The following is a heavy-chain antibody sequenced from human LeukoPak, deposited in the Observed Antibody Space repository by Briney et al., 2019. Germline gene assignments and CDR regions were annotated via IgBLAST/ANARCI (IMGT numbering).Heavy chain of an antibody. CDR3: ARYVATSWGSSGWYYFDY. J-gene: IGHJ4*02. CDR1: GYTFTSYG. Sequence: ASVKVSCKASGYTFTSYGISWVRQAPGHGLEWMGWISAYNGNTNYAQKPQGRVTMTTDTSTSTAYMELRSLRSDDTAVYYCARYVATSWGSSGWYYFDYWGQGTVVTVSS. D-gene: IGHD6-19*01. V-gene: IGHV1-18*01. CDR2: ISAYNGNT.